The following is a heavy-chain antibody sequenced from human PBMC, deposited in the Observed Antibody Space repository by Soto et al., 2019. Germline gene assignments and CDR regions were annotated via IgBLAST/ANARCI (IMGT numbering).Heavy chain of an antibody. CDR2: ISAYNGNT. CDR3: ARDVYCSGGSCYPY. Sequence: ASVKVSCKASGYTFTSYGISWVRQAPGQGLEWMGWISAYNGNTNYVQKLQGRVTMTTDTSTSTAYMELRSLRSDDTAVYYCARDVYCSGGSCYPYWGQGTLVTVSS. V-gene: IGHV1-18*01. J-gene: IGHJ4*02. D-gene: IGHD2-15*01. CDR1: GYTFTSYG.